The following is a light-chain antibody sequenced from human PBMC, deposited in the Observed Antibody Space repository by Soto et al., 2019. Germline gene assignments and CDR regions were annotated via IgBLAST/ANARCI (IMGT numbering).Light chain of an antibody. CDR2: GAS. CDR1: QSVTSNY. Sequence: EIVLTQSPGTLSLSPGERATLSCRASQSVTSNYLAWYQQKPGQAPRLLIYGASSRATGIPDRFSGSGSGTDFTLTISRLEPEDFAVYYCQQYASSPVTFGQGTKVDIK. CDR3: QQYASSPVT. J-gene: IGKJ1*01. V-gene: IGKV3-20*01.